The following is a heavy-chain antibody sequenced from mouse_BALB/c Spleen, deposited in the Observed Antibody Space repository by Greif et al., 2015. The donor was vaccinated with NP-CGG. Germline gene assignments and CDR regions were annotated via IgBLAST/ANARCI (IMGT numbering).Heavy chain of an antibody. D-gene: IGHD2-10*02. J-gene: IGHJ3*01. CDR3: AKQYGNTAWFAY. Sequence: QVHVKQSGAELAKPGASVKMSCKVSGYTFTSYWMHWVKQRPGQGLEWTGYINPSTGYTEYNQKFKDKATLTADKSSSTAYMQLSSLTSEDSAVYYCAKQYGNTAWFAYWGQGTLVTVSA. CDR2: INPSTGYT. V-gene: IGHV1-7*01. CDR1: GYTFTSYW.